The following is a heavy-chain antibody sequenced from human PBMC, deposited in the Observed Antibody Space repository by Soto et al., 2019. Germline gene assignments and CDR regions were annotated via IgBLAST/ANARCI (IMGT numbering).Heavy chain of an antibody. J-gene: IGHJ6*02. V-gene: IGHV3-30-3*01. D-gene: IGHD6-19*01. Sequence: GRALRVSCAASGFTVSSYAMHWVRQATGKGLEWVAVISYDGSNKYYADSVKGRFTISRDNSKNTLYLQMNSLRAEDTAVYYCARDGEAGTDYYYGMDVWGHGTTVTVSS. CDR3: ARDGEAGTDYYYGMDV. CDR2: ISYDGSNK. CDR1: GFTVSSYA.